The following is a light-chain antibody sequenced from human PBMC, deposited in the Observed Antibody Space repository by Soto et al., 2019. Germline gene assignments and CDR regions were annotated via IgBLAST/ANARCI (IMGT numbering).Light chain of an antibody. J-gene: IGKJ4*01. V-gene: IGKV3-15*01. CDR1: QSVSSN. CDR3: QQYNDWLST. CDR2: GAS. Sequence: EIVMTQSPATLSVSPGERATLSCRASQSVSSNLAWYQQKPGQAPRLLIYGASTRATGIPARFSGSGSGTEFTLTISSLQSVDFAVYYCQQYNDWLSTFGGGTKVEIK.